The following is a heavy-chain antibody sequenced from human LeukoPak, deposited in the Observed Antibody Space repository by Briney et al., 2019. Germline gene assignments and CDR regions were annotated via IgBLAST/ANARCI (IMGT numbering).Heavy chain of an antibody. CDR1: GFTFTNYG. CDR2: IRYDGINK. Sequence: PGGSLRLSCAASGFTFTNYGMHWVRQAPGKGLEWVAFIRYDGINKYYSDSVKGRFTISRDNSKNTLYLQMDSLRAEDTAVYYCAKGGEYNISTGYRRSRLLGDYWGQGTLVTVSS. V-gene: IGHV3-30*02. CDR3: AKGGEYNISTGYRRSRLLGDY. J-gene: IGHJ4*02. D-gene: IGHD3-9*01.